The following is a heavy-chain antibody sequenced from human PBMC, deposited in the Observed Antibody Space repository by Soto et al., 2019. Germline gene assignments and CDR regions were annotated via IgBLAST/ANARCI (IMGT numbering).Heavy chain of an antibody. CDR3: AKSLLFVDHAYMDV. V-gene: IGHV1-18*01. Sequence: ASVKVSCKASGYTFTSYGISWVRQAPGQGLEWMVWISAYNGNTNYAQKLQGRVTMTTDTSTSAAYMELRSLRSDDTAVYYCAKSLLFVDHAYMDVWGKGTTVTVSS. CDR1: GYTFTSYG. J-gene: IGHJ6*03. CDR2: ISAYNGNT. D-gene: IGHD2-21*01.